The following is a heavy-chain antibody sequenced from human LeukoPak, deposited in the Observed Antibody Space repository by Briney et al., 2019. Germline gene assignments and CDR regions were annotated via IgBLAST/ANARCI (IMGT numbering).Heavy chain of an antibody. CDR2: ISGSGGST. V-gene: IGHV3-23*01. CDR1: GFIFSSYA. CDR3: ARAPKIRYCSSTSCDYYYYYMDV. Sequence: GGSLRLSCAASGFIFSSYAMSWVRQAPWKGLEGVSAISGSGGSTYYADSVKGGVTISRHKSKHTLYLQMNSLRAEDTAVYYCARAPKIRYCSSTSCDYYYYYMDVWGKGATVTVSS. J-gene: IGHJ6*03. D-gene: IGHD2-2*01.